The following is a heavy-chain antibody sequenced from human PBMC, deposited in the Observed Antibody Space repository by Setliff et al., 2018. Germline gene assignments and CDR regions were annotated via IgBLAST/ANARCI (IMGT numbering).Heavy chain of an antibody. D-gene: IGHD2-2*01. CDR1: GGPFSGYH. CDR3: ARAVPRGATPDYWYFDL. V-gene: IGHV4-34*01. J-gene: IGHJ2*01. CDR2: IYHSGRT. Sequence: SETLSLTCAVYGGPFSGYHWSWIRQAPGKGLEWIGSIYHSGRTYFNPSLKSRVTISVDTSKNQFSLKLNSVTAADTTGYYCARAVPRGATPDYWYFDLRGRGTLVTVSS.